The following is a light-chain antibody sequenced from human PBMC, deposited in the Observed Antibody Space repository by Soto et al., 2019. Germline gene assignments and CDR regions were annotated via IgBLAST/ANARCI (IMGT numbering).Light chain of an antibody. CDR2: DTS. CDR1: QSVSSN. CDR3: HHYNNWPPRNT. J-gene: IGKJ2*01. V-gene: IGKV3-15*01. Sequence: EIVMTQSPATLSLSPGDRATLSCRAGQSVSSNLVWYQQKPGQAPRLLXXDTSTRASDVPARFSGSGSETEFTLTISGLQSEDFGIYYCHHYNNWPPRNTFGQGTKVDIK.